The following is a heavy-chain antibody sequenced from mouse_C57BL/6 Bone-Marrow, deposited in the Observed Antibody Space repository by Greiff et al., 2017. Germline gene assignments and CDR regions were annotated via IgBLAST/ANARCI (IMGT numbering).Heavy chain of an antibody. CDR2: ISSGGDYI. CDR1: GFTFSSYA. J-gene: IGHJ4*01. V-gene: IGHV5-9-1*02. D-gene: IGHD3-2*02. Sequence: EVKLVESGEGLVKPGGSLKLSCAASGFTFSSYAMSWVRQTPETRLEWVAYISSGGDYIYYADTVKGRFTISRDNARNTLYLQMSSLKSEDTARYYCTRETAQALFLYAMDYWGQGTSGTVSS. CDR3: TRETAQALFLYAMDY.